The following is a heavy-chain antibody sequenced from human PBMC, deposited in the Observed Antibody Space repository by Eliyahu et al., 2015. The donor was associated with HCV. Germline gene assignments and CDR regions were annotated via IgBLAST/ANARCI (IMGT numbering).Heavy chain of an antibody. CDR2: INHSGST. Sequence: QVQLQQWGAGLLKPSETLSLTCAVYGGSFSGYYWSWIRQPPGKGLEWIGEINHSGSTNYNPSLKSRVTISVDTSKNQFSLKLSSVTAADTAVYYCARENGKAYSSGLRGGYFDYWGQGTLVTVSS. CDR1: GGSFSGYY. J-gene: IGHJ4*02. D-gene: IGHD6-19*01. CDR3: ARENGKAYSSGLRGGYFDY. V-gene: IGHV4-34*01.